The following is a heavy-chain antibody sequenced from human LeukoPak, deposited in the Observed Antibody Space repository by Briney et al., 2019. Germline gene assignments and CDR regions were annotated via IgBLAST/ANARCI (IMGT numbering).Heavy chain of an antibody. CDR1: GYTFTSYA. CDR3: ARLTGYDFWSGPNYYYYYMDV. V-gene: IGHV7-4-1*02. Sequence: ASVKVSCRASGYTFTSYAMNWVRQAPGQGLEWMGWINTNTGNPTYAQGFTGRFVFSLDTSVSTAYLQISSLKAEDTAVYYCARLTGYDFWSGPNYYYYYMDVWGKGTTVTVSS. CDR2: INTNTGNP. J-gene: IGHJ6*03. D-gene: IGHD3-3*01.